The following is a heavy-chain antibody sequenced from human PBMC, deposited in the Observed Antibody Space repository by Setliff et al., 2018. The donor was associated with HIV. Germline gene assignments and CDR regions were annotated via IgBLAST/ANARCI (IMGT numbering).Heavy chain of an antibody. CDR3: ASPMFYDGKVV. CDR2: INAGNGNT. CDR1: GYTFTSYV. Sequence: GASVKVSCKASGYTFTSYVMHWVRQAPGQRLEWMGWINAGNGNTKYSQKFQDRVTLTSDMSANTVYMDLTTLRSEDTAVYYCASPMFYDGKVVWGQGTPVTVSS. V-gene: IGHV1-3*01. J-gene: IGHJ4*02. D-gene: IGHD3-22*01.